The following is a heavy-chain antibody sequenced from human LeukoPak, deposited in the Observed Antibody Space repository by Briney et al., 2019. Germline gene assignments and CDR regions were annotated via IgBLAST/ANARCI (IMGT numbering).Heavy chain of an antibody. Sequence: SETLSLTCTVSGGSISSYYWSWIRQPAGKGLEWIGRIYTSGSTNYNPSLKNRVTMSVDTSKNQFSLKLSSVTAADTAVYYCARDPVLRNFWYFDLWGRGTLVTVSS. D-gene: IGHD5-12*01. V-gene: IGHV4-4*07. J-gene: IGHJ2*01. CDR1: GGSISSYY. CDR3: ARDPVLRNFWYFDL. CDR2: IYTSGST.